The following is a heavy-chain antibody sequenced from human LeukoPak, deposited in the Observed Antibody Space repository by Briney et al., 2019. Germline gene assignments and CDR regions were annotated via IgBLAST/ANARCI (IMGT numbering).Heavy chain of an antibody. V-gene: IGHV3-30*02. CDR3: VKDQAQVYGYLDS. J-gene: IGHJ4*02. CDR2: VYYDGNNK. Sequence: GGSLRLSCEASGFTFSSFGMHWVRQAPGKGLEWVAFVYYDGNNKYYAASVKGRFTISRDNSRNSLYVQMNSLRTEDTAVYYCVKDQAQVYGYLDSWGLGTLVTVSS. D-gene: IGHD6-6*01. CDR1: GFTFSSFG.